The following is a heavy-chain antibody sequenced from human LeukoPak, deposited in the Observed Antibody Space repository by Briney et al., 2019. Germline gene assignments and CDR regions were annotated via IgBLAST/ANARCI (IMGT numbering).Heavy chain of an antibody. V-gene: IGHV3-30*02. Sequence: PGGSLRLSCAASGFTFSSYGMHWVRQAPGKGLEGVAFIRYDGSNKYYADFVKGRFTISRDNSKNTLYLQMNSLRAEDTAVYYCAKETYDYVWGSYRYYFDYWGQGTLVTVSS. CDR3: AKETYDYVWGSYRYYFDY. CDR2: IRYDGSNK. J-gene: IGHJ4*02. D-gene: IGHD3-16*02. CDR1: GFTFSSYG.